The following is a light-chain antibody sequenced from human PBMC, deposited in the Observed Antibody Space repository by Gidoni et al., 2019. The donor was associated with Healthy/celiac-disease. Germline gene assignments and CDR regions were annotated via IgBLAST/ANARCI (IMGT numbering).Light chain of an antibody. CDR3: QQYNNWHPWT. Sequence: DIVMTQSPATLSVSPGQSATLSCRASQSVSSHLAWYKQKPGQAPRLLIYGASTRPTGIHARFSGSGSGAEVTLTISSMQSEDFAVYYCQQYNNWHPWTFGQGTKVEIK. V-gene: IGKV3-15*01. J-gene: IGKJ1*01. CDR1: QSVSSH. CDR2: GAS.